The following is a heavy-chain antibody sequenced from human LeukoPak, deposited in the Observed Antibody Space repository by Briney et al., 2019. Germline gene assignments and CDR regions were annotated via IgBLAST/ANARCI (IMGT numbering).Heavy chain of an antibody. J-gene: IGHJ3*02. V-gene: IGHV3-21*01. Sequence: PGGSLRLSCAASGFSFSTNSMNWVRQAPGKGLELVSYISSSGSHIYYSDSLKGRFTISRDNAKNSLYLQMNSLSAEDTAVYYCARIRGDLGAFDMWGQGTMVTVSS. CDR3: ARIRGDLGAFDM. D-gene: IGHD4-17*01. CDR1: GFSFSTNS. CDR2: ISSSGSHI.